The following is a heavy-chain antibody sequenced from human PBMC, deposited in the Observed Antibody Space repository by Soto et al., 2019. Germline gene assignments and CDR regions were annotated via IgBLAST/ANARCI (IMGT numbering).Heavy chain of an antibody. J-gene: IGHJ4*02. CDR1: GFSLTTSGVG. D-gene: IGHD3-3*01. Sequence: QITLNESGPTQVKPRQTLTLTCTFSGFSLTTSGVGVGWIRQSPGKAPEWLALIYWDDDKRHSPSLKSRLTITKDTYKNQVVLTMADLDPADTATYYCAHRVLRTVFGLVTTTAIYFDFWGQGTPVAVSS. CDR2: IYWDDDK. CDR3: AHRVLRTVFGLVTTTAIYFDF. V-gene: IGHV2-5*02.